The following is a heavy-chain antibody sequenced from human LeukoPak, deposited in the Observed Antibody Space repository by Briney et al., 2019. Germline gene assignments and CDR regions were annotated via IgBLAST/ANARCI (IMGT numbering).Heavy chain of an antibody. D-gene: IGHD5/OR15-5a*01. J-gene: IGHJ6*03. CDR3: ARDSVDYYYYYYMDV. CDR2: IYTSGST. V-gene: IGHV4-61*02. Sequence: SETLSLTCTVSGGSISSGSYYWSWIRQPAGKGLEWIGRIYTSGSTNYNSSLKSRVTISVDTSKNQFSLKLSSVTAADTAVYYCARDSVDYYYYYYMDVWGKGTTVTVSS. CDR1: GGSISSGSYY.